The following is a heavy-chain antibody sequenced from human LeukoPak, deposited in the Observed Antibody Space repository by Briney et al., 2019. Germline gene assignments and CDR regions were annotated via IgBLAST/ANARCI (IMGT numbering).Heavy chain of an antibody. D-gene: IGHD4-23*01. CDR1: GVSISIGNYY. CDR2: LSSIGST. CDR3: VRDRGDYSGDPGYFDS. Sequence: SETLSLTCTVSGVSISIGNYYWTWIRQRPGKGLEWLGCLSSIGSTYYNPSLKSRLSISVGTSKNQFSLSLTSVTAADTALYYCVRDRGDYSGDPGYFDSWGQGIQVTASS. V-gene: IGHV4-31*03. J-gene: IGHJ4*02.